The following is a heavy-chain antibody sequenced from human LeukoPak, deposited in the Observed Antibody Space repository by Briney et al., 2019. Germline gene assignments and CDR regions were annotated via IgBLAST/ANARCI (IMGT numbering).Heavy chain of an antibody. D-gene: IGHD1-26*01. CDR3: ARSWAGMYYPFYYFDY. J-gene: IGHJ4*02. CDR2: INHSGST. CDR1: GGSFSGYY. Sequence: SETLSLTCAVYGGSFSGYYWSWIRRPPGKGLEWIGEINHSGSTNYNPSLKSRVTISVDTSKNQFSLHLDSVTAADTAVYYCARSWAGMYYPFYYFDYWGQGTLVSVSS. V-gene: IGHV4-34*01.